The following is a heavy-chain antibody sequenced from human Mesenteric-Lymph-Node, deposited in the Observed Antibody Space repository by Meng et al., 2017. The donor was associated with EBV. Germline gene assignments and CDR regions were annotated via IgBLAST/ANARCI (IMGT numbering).Heavy chain of an antibody. J-gene: IGHJ4*02. V-gene: IGHV1-8*01. CDR3: ARDLYTRSCYFDY. Sequence: QVQLVQSRAEVKKPGASLKVSYKASGYTFISYGIKWVRQAAEQGLEWMGWMNPNSDNTGYTQKLQGRVTMARNTSMRTAYMELSSLRSEDTAVYYCARDLYTRSCYFDYWGQGTLVTVSS. CDR2: MNPNSDNT. D-gene: IGHD6-13*01. CDR1: GYTFISYG.